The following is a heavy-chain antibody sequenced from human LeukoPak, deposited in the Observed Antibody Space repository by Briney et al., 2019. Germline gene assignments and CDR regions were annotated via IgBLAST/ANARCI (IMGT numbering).Heavy chain of an antibody. CDR3: TCYRTEYFQH. D-gene: IGHD1-14*01. CDR1: GFTLGTYS. V-gene: IGHV3-21*01. J-gene: IGHJ1*01. Sequence: GGSLRLSCPASGFTLGTYSMNWVRQAPGKGLEWVSSISSSGSYIYYADSVKGRFTISRENAKNSLYLQMNSLRAEDTAVYYCTCYRTEYFQHWGQGSLVTVSS. CDR2: ISSSGSYI.